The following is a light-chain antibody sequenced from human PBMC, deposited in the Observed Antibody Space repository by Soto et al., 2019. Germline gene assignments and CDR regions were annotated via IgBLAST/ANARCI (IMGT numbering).Light chain of an antibody. J-gene: IGKJ1*01. CDR3: QQYNYWPPWT. V-gene: IGKV3-15*01. CDR1: PSVSSN. Sequence: EIVMTQSPATLSVSPGERATLSCRASPSVSSNFAWYQQKPGQAPRLLIYGASTRATGIPARFSGSGSGTEFTLTISSLQSEDFAVYYCQQYNYWPPWTFGQGTKVEIK. CDR2: GAS.